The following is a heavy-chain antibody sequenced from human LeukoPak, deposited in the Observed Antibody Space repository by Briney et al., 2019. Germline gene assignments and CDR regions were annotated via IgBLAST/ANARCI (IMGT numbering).Heavy chain of an antibody. CDR2: INWNGGST. CDR3: ARGVYYYDSSGPFDC. D-gene: IGHD3-22*01. Sequence: GGSLRLSCAASGFTFDDYGMRWVRQAPGKGLEWVSGINWNGGSTGYADSVKGRFTISRDNAKNSLYLQMNSLRAEDTALYYCARGVYYYDSSGPFDCWGQGTLVTVSS. V-gene: IGHV3-20*04. J-gene: IGHJ4*02. CDR1: GFTFDDYG.